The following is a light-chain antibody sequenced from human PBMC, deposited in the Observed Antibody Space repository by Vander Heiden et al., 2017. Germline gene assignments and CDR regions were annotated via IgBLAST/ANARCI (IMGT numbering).Light chain of an antibody. CDR2: GAS. Sequence: DIQMTQSPSSVSASVGDRVTITCRASQSITTRLHWYQQKSGKAPKLLVYGASSVQGGVPSRFSGGGSGTEFTLTISSLQPEDRATYFCQQSASSMLTFGGGTKVEIK. CDR1: QSITTR. J-gene: IGKJ4*01. CDR3: QQSASSMLT. V-gene: IGKV1-39*01.